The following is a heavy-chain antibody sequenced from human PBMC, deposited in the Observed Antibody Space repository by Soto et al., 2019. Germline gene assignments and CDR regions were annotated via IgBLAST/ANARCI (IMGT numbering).Heavy chain of an antibody. CDR2: ISPYSGGT. J-gene: IGHJ4*02. D-gene: IGHD1-26*01. Sequence: QVQLVQSGAEVKKSGASVKVSCKASGYTFTGYYIHWVRQAPGQGPEWMGEISPYSGGTKYAQRFQGRVTMTRDTSITTVYMELSNLSPDDTAVYYCGKGRSGDVGVFYWGQGTLVTVYS. V-gene: IGHV1-2*02. CDR1: GYTFTGYY. CDR3: GKGRSGDVGVFY.